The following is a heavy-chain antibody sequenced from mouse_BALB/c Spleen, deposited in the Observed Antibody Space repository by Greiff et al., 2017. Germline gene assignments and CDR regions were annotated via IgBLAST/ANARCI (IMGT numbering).Heavy chain of an antibody. V-gene: IGHV1-5*01. Sequence: EVQLQESGTVLARPGASVKMSCKASGYTFTSYWMHWVKQRPGQGLEWIGAIYPGNSDTSYNQKFKGKAKLTAVTSTSTAYMELSSLTNEDSAVYYCTDGYYEGYFDVWGAGTTVTVSS. J-gene: IGHJ1*01. CDR1: GYTFTSYW. CDR3: TDGYYEGYFDV. D-gene: IGHD2-3*01. CDR2: IYPGNSDT.